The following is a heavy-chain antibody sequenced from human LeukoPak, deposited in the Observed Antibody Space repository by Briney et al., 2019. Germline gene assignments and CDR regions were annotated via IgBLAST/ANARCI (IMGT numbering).Heavy chain of an antibody. J-gene: IGHJ6*02. CDR2: ISDIGSI. Sequence: SETLSLTCTVSGGSISSYYWSWIRQPPGKGLEWIAYISDIGSINYNPSLKSRVTISLDTSKNQLSLKLRSVTAADAAVYYCARVPHYGSGSYSIGYYYGMDVWGQGTTVTVSS. CDR1: GGSISSYY. D-gene: IGHD3-10*01. CDR3: ARVPHYGSGSYSIGYYYGMDV. V-gene: IGHV4-59*12.